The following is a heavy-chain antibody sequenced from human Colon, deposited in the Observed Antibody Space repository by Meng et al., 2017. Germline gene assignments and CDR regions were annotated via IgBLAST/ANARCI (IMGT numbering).Heavy chain of an antibody. Sequence: SETLSLTCNVSGDSMSRFSWSWSRQVPGKGLQWIGYMSYTGSTSYNPSLKSRVAISINTTKKQFSLKLSSVTAADTAVYYYARGQHYSNSWYYFDFWGQGSMVTVSS. D-gene: IGHD6-13*01. CDR1: GDSMSRFS. V-gene: IGHV4-59*01. CDR3: ARGQHYSNSWYYFDF. J-gene: IGHJ4*02. CDR2: MSYTGST.